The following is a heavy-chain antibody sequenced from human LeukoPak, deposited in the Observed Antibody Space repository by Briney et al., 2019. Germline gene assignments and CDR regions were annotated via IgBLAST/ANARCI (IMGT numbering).Heavy chain of an antibody. V-gene: IGHV3-23*01. D-gene: IGHD6-13*01. CDR1: GFTYSSYA. J-gene: IGHJ4*02. Sequence: GGSLRLSCAASGFTYSSYAMNWVRQAPGKGLEWVSGISGSGGDTYFADSVKSRFTISRDNSKNTLYLQMNSLRAEDTAVYYRAKLLSAAGHFDYWGQGTLVTVSS. CDR2: ISGSGGDT. CDR3: AKLLSAAGHFDY.